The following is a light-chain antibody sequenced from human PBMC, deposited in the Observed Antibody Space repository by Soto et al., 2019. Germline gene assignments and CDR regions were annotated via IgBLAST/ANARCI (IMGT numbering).Light chain of an antibody. CDR2: EGS. J-gene: IGLJ3*02. Sequence: QSVLTQPASVSGSPGQSITISCTGTSSDVGSYNLVSWYQQHPGKAPKLMIYEGSKRPSGVSNRFSGSKSGNTASLTVSGLQTEDEADYYCGSHAGNSNLVFGGGTKLTVL. CDR1: SSDVGSYNL. V-gene: IGLV2-23*01. CDR3: GSHAGNSNLV.